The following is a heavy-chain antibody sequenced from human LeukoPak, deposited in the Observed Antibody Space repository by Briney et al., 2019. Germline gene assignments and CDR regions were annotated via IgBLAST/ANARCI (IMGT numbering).Heavy chain of an antibody. D-gene: IGHD6-13*01. CDR2: ISYDGSNK. V-gene: IGHV3-30*04. CDR3: ARGLGYSSTDY. CDR1: GFTFSSYA. J-gene: IGHJ4*02. Sequence: PGGSLRLSCVASGFTFSSYAMHWVRQAPGKWLEWVAVISYDGSNKYYADAVKGRFTISRNNSKNTLYLQMNSLRAEDTAVYYCARGLGYSSTDYWGQATLVTVPS.